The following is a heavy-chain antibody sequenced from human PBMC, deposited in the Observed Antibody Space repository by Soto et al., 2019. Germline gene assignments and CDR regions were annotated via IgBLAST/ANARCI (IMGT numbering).Heavy chain of an antibody. CDR3: ARDRLDYGAWFDP. Sequence: GGSLRLSCAASGFTFSSYWMHWVRQAPGKGLVWVSRINKDGRSTIYADSVKGRFTMSRDNAKNTLYLQMNSLRADDTAVYYCARDRLDYGAWFDPWGQGTLVTVSS. CDR2: INKDGRST. J-gene: IGHJ5*02. V-gene: IGHV3-74*01. D-gene: IGHD4-17*01. CDR1: GFTFSSYW.